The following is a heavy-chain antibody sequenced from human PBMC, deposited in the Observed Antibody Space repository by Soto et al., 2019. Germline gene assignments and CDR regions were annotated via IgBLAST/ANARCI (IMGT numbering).Heavy chain of an antibody. J-gene: IGHJ6*02. CDR2: IIPILGIA. Sequence: SVKVSCKASGYTFSSYGISWVRQAPGQGLEWMGRIIPILGIANYAQKFQGRVTITADKSTSTAYMELSSLRSEDTAVYYCAMTYYDILTGYYYYGMDVWGQGTTVTVSS. CDR1: GYTFSSYG. CDR3: AMTYYDILTGYYYYGMDV. V-gene: IGHV1-69*04. D-gene: IGHD3-9*01.